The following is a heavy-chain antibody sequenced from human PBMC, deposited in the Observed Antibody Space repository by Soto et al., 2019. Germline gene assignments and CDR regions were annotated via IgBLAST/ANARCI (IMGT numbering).Heavy chain of an antibody. D-gene: IGHD5-18*01. CDR2: IYYSGNT. J-gene: IGHJ4*02. V-gene: IGHV4-59*01. CDR3: ARFPRGYSYGHFDY. CDR1: GGSISSYY. Sequence: SETLSLTCTVSGGSISSYYWSWIRQPPGKGLEWIGYIYYSGNTDYNPSLKSRVTISVDTSKNQFSLKLSSVTAADTAVYYCARFPRGYSYGHFDYWGQGTLVTVSS.